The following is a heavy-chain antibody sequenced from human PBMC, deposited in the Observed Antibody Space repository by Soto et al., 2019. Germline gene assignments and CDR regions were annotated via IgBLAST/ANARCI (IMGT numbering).Heavy chain of an antibody. CDR1: GFTFSSYA. J-gene: IGHJ3*01. CDR2: INISGGRT. V-gene: IGHV3-23*01. D-gene: IGHD2-15*01. Sequence: GGSLRLSCSSSGFTFSSYAMSWVRQAPGKGLEWVSGINISGGRTYYTDSVKGRFTISRDNSKNTLYLEMNSLRAEDTAVYYCAKDGAYCGGGSCYRGAFDVWGQGTMVTVSS. CDR3: AKDGAYCGGGSCYRGAFDV.